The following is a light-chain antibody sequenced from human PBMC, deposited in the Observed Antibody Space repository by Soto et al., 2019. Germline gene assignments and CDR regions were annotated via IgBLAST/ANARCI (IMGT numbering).Light chain of an antibody. CDR1: STNIGSNT. J-gene: IGLJ2*01. V-gene: IGLV1-44*01. CDR2: SNN. CDR3: AAWDDSLSVV. Sequence: QSVLTQPPSASGTPGQRVTISCSGSSTNIGSNTVNWYQQHPGTAPKLLIYSNNQRPSGVPDRFSGSKSGTSASLAISGLQSEDEADYYCAAWDDSLSVVFGGGTKLTVL.